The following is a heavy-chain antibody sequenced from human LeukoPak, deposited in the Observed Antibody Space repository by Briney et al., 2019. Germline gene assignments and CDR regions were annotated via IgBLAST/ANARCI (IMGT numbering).Heavy chain of an antibody. CDR1: GYIFTSYY. D-gene: IGHD1-26*01. CDR3: RRSLDF. V-gene: IGHV1-46*01. J-gene: IGHJ4*02. Sequence: GASVKVSCKASGYIFTSYYIHWVRQAPGQGLEWMGVINPSGGTTTYAQKFQGRVTMTRDTSASTGQVELSILRSEDTAVYYCRRSLDFWGQGTLVTVSS. CDR2: INPSGGTT.